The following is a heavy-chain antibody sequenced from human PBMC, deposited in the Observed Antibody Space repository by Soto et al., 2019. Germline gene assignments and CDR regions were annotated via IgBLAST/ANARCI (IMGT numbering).Heavy chain of an antibody. CDR3: ARPMVRGVIITFFDY. CDR1: GFTFSSYA. J-gene: IGHJ4*02. CDR2: ISGSGGST. V-gene: IGHV3-23*01. D-gene: IGHD3-10*01. Sequence: PGGSLRLSCAASGFTFSSYAMSWVRQAPGKGLEWVSAISGSGGSTYYADSVKGRFTISRDNSKNTLYLQMNSLRAEDTAVYYCARPMVRGVIITFFDYWGQGTLVTVSS.